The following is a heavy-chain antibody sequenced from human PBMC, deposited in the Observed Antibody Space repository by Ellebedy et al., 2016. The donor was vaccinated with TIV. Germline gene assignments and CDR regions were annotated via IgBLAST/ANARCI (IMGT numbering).Heavy chain of an antibody. J-gene: IGHJ6*01. Sequence: SETLSLTCTVSGGSISGYYWSWIRQPPGTGLEWIGYIHFSVSTTYNPSLKSRVSMSVDKSKNQFSLKLNSVPAADTAVYFCARDAWGSGTVDHENCGLDVWGQGTTVIVSS. V-gene: IGHV4-59*12. CDR1: GGSISGYY. CDR3: ARDAWGSGTVDHENCGLDV. D-gene: IGHD3-10*01. CDR2: IHFSVST.